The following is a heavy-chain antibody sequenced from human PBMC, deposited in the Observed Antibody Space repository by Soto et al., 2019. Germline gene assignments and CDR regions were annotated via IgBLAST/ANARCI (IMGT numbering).Heavy chain of an antibody. CDR2: IYYSGST. Sequence: SETLSLTCTVSGGSISSSSYYWGWIRQPPGKGLEWIGSIYYSGSTYYNPSLKSRVTISVDTSKNQFSLKLSSVTAADTAVYYCARQNTTTGVWGQGTTVTVSS. D-gene: IGHD1-26*01. CDR3: ARQNTTTGV. V-gene: IGHV4-39*01. J-gene: IGHJ6*02. CDR1: GGSISSSSYY.